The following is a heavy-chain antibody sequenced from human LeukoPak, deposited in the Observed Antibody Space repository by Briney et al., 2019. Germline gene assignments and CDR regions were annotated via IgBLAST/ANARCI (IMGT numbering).Heavy chain of an antibody. CDR1: SYTFTSYG. J-gene: IGHJ3*02. V-gene: IGHV1-18*01. D-gene: IGHD3-9*01. Sequence: ASVKVSCKASSYTFTSYGISWVRQAPGQGLEWMGWISAYNGNTNYAQKLQGRVTMTTDTSTSTAYMELRSLRSGDTAVYYCARCDILTGYGDAFDIWGQGTMVTVSS. CDR2: ISAYNGNT. CDR3: ARCDILTGYGDAFDI.